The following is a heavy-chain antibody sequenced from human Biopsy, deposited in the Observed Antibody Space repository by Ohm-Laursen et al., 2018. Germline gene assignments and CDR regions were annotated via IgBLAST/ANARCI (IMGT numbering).Heavy chain of an antibody. J-gene: IGHJ4*02. Sequence: ASVKVSCNASSYTFTDYNIHWMRQAPGQGLEWLGYINCKTGATNYAQKFQGTVTMTRDTSISTAYLALGSLRSADTAIYYCARDPLNGHKHFDYWARDPWSPSPQ. CDR2: INCKTGAT. CDR3: ARDPLNGHKHFDY. D-gene: IGHD2-8*01. CDR1: SYTFTDYN. V-gene: IGHV1-2*02.